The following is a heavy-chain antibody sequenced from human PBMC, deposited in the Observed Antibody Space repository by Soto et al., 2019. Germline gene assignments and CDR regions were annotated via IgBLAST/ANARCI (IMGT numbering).Heavy chain of an antibody. CDR1: GYTFTSYA. V-gene: IGHV1-69*13. CDR2: IIPIFGTA. CDR3: ARGLEEGWNQPRPRLSRLAP. D-gene: IGHD1-1*01. Sequence: ASVKVSCKASGYTFTSYAISWVRQAPGQGLEWMGGIIPIFGTANYAQKFQGRVTITADESTSTAYMELSSLRSEDTAVYYCARGLEEGWNQPRPRLSRLAPWGQGTLVTVSS. J-gene: IGHJ5*02.